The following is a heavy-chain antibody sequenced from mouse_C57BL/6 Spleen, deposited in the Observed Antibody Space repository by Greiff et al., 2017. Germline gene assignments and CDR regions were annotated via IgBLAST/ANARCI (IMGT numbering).Heavy chain of an antibody. CDR2: ISSGGDYI. J-gene: IGHJ1*03. CDR1: GFTFSSYA. Sequence: VQLKESGAGLVKPGGSLKLSCAASGFTFSSYAMSWVRQTPEKRLEWVAYISSGGDYIYYADTVKGRFTFSRDNARNTLYLQMSSLKSEYTAMYYCTRGWENSNYIRLDVWGTGTTVTVSA. D-gene: IGHD2-5*01. CDR3: TRGWENSNYIRLDV. V-gene: IGHV5-9-1*02.